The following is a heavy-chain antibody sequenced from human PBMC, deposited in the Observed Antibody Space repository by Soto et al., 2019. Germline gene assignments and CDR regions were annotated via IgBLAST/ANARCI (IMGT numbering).Heavy chain of an antibody. CDR1: GFIFSSQW. Sequence: PGESLKISCTGSGFIFSSQWIAWVRQTPGKGLEYMGIIYPGDSDTKYSPSFQGQVTISADKSISTAYLQWSSLRASDTAIYYCARNDHMVLATKFDYWGQGTPVTVSS. V-gene: IGHV5-51*01. CDR2: IYPGDSDT. J-gene: IGHJ4*02. CDR3: ARNDHMVLATKFDY. D-gene: IGHD3-10*01.